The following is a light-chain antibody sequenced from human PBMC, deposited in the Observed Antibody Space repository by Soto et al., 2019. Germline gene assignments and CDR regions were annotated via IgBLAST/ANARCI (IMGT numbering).Light chain of an antibody. J-gene: IGLJ2*01. V-gene: IGLV2-14*03. CDR1: SSDIGTYHY. Sequence: QSALTPPASVSGSPGQLITISCTGTSSDIGTYHYVSWYQQYPGKAPKLIIFDVNSRPSGVSERFLGSKSGNTASLAVSGLQAEDEADYYCSSYTDSSTVIFGGGTKLTVL. CDR2: DVN. CDR3: SSYTDSSTVI.